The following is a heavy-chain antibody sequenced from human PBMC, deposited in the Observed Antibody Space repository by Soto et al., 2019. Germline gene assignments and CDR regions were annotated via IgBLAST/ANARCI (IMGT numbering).Heavy chain of an antibody. D-gene: IGHD6-19*01. CDR1: GGTFSGYA. CDR2: IIPIFGTA. CDR3: ASLAVAGTLGWYFDL. Sequence: QVQLVQSGAEVKKPGSSVKVSCKASGGTFSGYAISWVRQAPGQGLEWMGGIIPIFGTANYAQKFQGRVTITADESTSTAYMELSSLRSEDTAVYYCASLAVAGTLGWYFDLWGRGTLVTVSS. J-gene: IGHJ2*01. V-gene: IGHV1-69*12.